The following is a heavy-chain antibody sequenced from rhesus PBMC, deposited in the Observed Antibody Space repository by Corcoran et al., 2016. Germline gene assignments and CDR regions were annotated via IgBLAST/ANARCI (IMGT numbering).Heavy chain of an antibody. V-gene: IGHV4-80*01. Sequence: QVQLQESGPGLVEPSETLSLTCTVSGASISRHWWSWIRQPPGKGLEWIGEINANSGSTNYNPSLKSRLTISKDASKNQVSLRLSFVTAADTAIYYCARHGEPMFDYWGQGVLVTVSS. CDR3: ARHGEPMFDY. CDR1: GASISRHW. D-gene: IGHD1-44*01. CDR2: INANSGST. J-gene: IGHJ4*01.